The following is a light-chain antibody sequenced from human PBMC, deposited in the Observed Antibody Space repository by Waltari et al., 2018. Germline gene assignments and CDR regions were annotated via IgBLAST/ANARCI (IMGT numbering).Light chain of an antibody. V-gene: IGKV3-11*01. CDR2: DVS. Sequence: EIVLTQSPATLSLSPGDRAALSCRASQRVTTELAWYQQKPGQAPRLLIYDVSNRATGVPARFSGSGSGTDFTLTISSLDPEDFAVYYCQQRDSWPRTFGGGTKVEFK. CDR1: QRVTTE. J-gene: IGKJ4*01. CDR3: QQRDSWPRT.